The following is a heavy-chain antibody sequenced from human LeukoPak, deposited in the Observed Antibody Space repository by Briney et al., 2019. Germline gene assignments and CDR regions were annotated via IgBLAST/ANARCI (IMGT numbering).Heavy chain of an antibody. V-gene: IGHV4-59*08. CDR1: GGSISTYY. D-gene: IGHD1/OR15-1a*01. J-gene: IGHJ4*02. CDR3: ARSIIGTRSKFDY. Sequence: PSETLSLTCTVSGGSISTYYWSWIRQPPGKGLEWIGYISYSGSTNYNPSLKSRVTISLDTSKNQFSLKLSSVTAADTAVYYCARSIIGTRSKFDYWGQGTLVTVSS. CDR2: ISYSGST.